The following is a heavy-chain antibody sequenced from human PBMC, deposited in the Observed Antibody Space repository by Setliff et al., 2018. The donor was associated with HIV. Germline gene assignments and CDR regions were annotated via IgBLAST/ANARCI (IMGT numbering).Heavy chain of an antibody. CDR1: GYTFTTYG. CDR2: INSYNGNT. J-gene: IGHJ6*02. Sequence: GASVKVSCKASGYTFTTYGVNWVRQAPGQGLEWMGWINSYNGNTKFAQKFQGRVTMTTDTSTTTAFMELRSLKADDTGIYYCSRSGVPQYYYYGMDVWGQGTTVTVSS. CDR3: SRSGVPQYYYYGMDV. V-gene: IGHV1-18*04. D-gene: IGHD3-10*01.